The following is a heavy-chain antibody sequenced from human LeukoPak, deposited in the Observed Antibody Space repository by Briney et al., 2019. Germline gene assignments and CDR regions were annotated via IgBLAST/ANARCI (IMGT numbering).Heavy chain of an antibody. CDR3: ATDAGHWFDP. CDR2: IWYDVNNK. J-gene: IGHJ5*02. Sequence: GRSLRPSRAASGLTFSSNDTHCVRHAPRKGLGWGVVIWYDVNNKYYAASVKGRSTISRDNSKTTLFLQMNSLRAEDTAVYYCATDAGHWFDPWGQGTLVTVSS. CDR1: GLTFSSND. V-gene: IGHV3-33*04.